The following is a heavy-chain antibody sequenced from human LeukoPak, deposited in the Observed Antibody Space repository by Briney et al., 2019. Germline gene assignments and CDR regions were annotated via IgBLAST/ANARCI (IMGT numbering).Heavy chain of an antibody. CDR3: ARESGYCSSTSCYYPSPSNWFDP. Sequence: GGSLRLSCAASGFTFSSYAMHWVRQAPGKGLEWVAVISYDGSNKYYADSVKGRFTISRDNSKNTLYLQMNSLRAEDTAVYYCARESGYCSSTSCYYPSPSNWFDPWGQGTLDTVSS. V-gene: IGHV3-30-3*01. CDR2: ISYDGSNK. D-gene: IGHD2-2*01. J-gene: IGHJ5*02. CDR1: GFTFSSYA.